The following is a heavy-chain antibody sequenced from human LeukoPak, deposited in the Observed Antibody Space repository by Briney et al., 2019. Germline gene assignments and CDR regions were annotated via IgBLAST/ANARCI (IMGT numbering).Heavy chain of an antibody. D-gene: IGHD3-22*01. V-gene: IGHV3-23*01. J-gene: IGHJ3*02. Sequence: GGSLRLSCAASGFTFSSYAMSWVRQAPGKGLEWVSAISGSGGSTYYADSVKGRFTISRDNSKNTLYLQMNSLRAEDTAVYYCAKGSLYYYDSSGRQTNDAFDIWGQGTMVTVSS. CDR1: GFTFSSYA. CDR2: ISGSGGST. CDR3: AKGSLYYYDSSGRQTNDAFDI.